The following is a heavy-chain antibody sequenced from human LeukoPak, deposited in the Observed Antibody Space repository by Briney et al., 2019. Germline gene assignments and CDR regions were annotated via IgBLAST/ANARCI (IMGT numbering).Heavy chain of an antibody. Sequence: GGSLRLSCAASGFTFSSYSMKWVRQAPGKGLEWVAVISYDGSNTYYADSVKGRFTISRDNSKNTLSLQMNRLRAEDTAVYYCARARGVVTAQNYYYYGMDVWGQGTTVTVSS. V-gene: IGHV3-30*03. CDR3: ARARGVVTAQNYYYYGMDV. CDR1: GFTFSSYS. J-gene: IGHJ6*02. CDR2: ISYDGSNT. D-gene: IGHD2-21*02.